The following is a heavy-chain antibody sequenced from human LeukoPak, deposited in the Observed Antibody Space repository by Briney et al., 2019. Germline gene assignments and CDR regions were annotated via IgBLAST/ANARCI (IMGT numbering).Heavy chain of an antibody. V-gene: IGHV3-30*02. Sequence: GGSLRLSCAASGFTFSNFGMHWVRQTPGKGLEWVAFIRYDGSNEYFADSVKGRFTISRDNSKNTLYLQMNSLTAEDTAVYYCARDRMGAILYFDYWGQGTLVTVSS. CDR1: GFTFSNFG. CDR2: IRYDGSNE. CDR3: ARDRMGAILYFDY. D-gene: IGHD1-26*01. J-gene: IGHJ4*02.